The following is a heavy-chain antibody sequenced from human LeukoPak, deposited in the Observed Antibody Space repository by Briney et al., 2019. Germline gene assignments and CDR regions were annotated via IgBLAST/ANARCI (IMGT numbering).Heavy chain of an antibody. CDR2: IYYSGST. CDR1: GGSISSYY. V-gene: IGHV4-59*01. CDR3: ARGLSGYDPFDY. J-gene: IGHJ4*02. D-gene: IGHD5-12*01. Sequence: KPSETLSLTCTVSGGSISSYYWSWIRQPPGKGLEWIGYIYYSGSTNYNPSLKSRVTISVDTSKNQFSLKLSSVTAADTVVYYCARGLSGYDPFDYWGQGTLVTVSS.